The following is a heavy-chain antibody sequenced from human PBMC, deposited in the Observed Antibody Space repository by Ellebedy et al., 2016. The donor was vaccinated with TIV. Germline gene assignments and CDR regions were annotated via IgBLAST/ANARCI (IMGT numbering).Heavy chain of an antibody. J-gene: IGHJ6*02. CDR2: ISSSSSTI. CDR1: GFTFSTYS. V-gene: IGHV3-48*02. D-gene: IGHD3-16*01. Sequence: GGSLRLSCAASGFTFSTYSMNWVRQAPGKGLEWVSYISSSSSTIYYADSVKGRFTISRDNAKNSLCLQMNSLRDEDTAVYYCARENVYSYYGMDVWGQGTTVTVSS. CDR3: ARENVYSYYGMDV.